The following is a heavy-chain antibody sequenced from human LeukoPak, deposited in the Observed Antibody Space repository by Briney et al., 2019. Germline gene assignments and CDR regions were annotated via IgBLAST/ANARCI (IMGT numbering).Heavy chain of an antibody. CDR1: GGSFSGYY. CDR2: INHSGST. V-gene: IGHV4-34*01. Sequence: PSETLSLTCAVYGGSFSGYYWSWIRQPPGKGLEWIGEINHSGSTNYNPSLKSRVTISVDTSKNQFSLKPSSVTAADTAVYYCARAPSSWTYYYYYYMDVWGKGTTVTVSS. J-gene: IGHJ6*03. D-gene: IGHD6-13*01. CDR3: ARAPSSWTYYYYYYMDV.